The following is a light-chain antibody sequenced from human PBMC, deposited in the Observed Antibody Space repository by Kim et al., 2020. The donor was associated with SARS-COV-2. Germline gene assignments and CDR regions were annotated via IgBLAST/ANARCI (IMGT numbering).Light chain of an antibody. V-gene: IGLV1-44*01. Sequence: GQSVTISCSGSNSNIGSHHVNWYQQLPGTAPRLLIYTNTQGPSGVPDRFSGSKSGSSVSLAISGLQFEDEAFYYCATWDASLSRYVFGAGTKVTVL. J-gene: IGLJ1*01. CDR1: NSNIGSHH. CDR3: ATWDASLSRYV. CDR2: TNT.